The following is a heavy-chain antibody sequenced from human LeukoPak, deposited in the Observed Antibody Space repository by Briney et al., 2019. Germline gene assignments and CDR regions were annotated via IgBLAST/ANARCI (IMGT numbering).Heavy chain of an antibody. CDR2: IRYDTSNE. J-gene: IGHJ4*02. V-gene: IGHV3-30*02. CDR3: ARGGTVIKALDF. D-gene: IGHD2-21*01. Sequence: GGSLRLSCGASGFSFNNYGMHWVRQAPGKGLEWLTFIRYDTSNEYYAVSVTGRFTISRDNSKNTLYLEMNSLRPEDTAVYYCARGGTVIKALDFWGQGILVAVSS. CDR1: GFSFNNYG.